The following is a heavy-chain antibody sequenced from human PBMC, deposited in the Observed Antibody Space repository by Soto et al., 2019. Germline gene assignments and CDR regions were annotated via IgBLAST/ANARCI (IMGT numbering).Heavy chain of an antibody. CDR2: ISGSGDST. CDR1: EVTFSSHA. J-gene: IGHJ4*02. Sequence: GGSLRLSCAASEVTFSSHAMIWVRQAPGKGLEWVSAISGSGDSTHYADSVKGRFTISRDNSKNTLYLQMNSLRAEDTAAYYCAKDLGGALRSNFDYWGQGTLVTVSS. D-gene: IGHD1-26*01. CDR3: AKDLGGALRSNFDY. V-gene: IGHV3-23*01.